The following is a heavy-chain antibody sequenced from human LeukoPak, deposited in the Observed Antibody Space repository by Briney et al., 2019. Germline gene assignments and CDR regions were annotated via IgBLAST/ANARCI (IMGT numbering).Heavy chain of an antibody. V-gene: IGHV3-11*01. Sequence: GGSLRLTCAACEFVFSDYYMSWIRQAPGKGLEWVSYISDSGSTIYYADSVKGRFTISRDNVKNSLYLQMNGLRAEDTAVYYCAREMEGDYGSGTFFDLWGQGNMVTVSS. J-gene: IGHJ4*02. CDR1: EFVFSDYY. D-gene: IGHD3-10*01. CDR3: AREMEGDYGSGTFFDL. CDR2: ISDSGSTI.